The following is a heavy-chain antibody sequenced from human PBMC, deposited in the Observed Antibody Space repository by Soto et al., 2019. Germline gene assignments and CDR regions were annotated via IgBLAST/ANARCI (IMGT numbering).Heavy chain of an antibody. V-gene: IGHV3-11*01. Sequence: GGSLRLSCAASGFTFSNYDMHWVRQATGKGLEWVSTISSSGSTIYYADSVKGRFTISRDNAKNSLYLQMNSLRAEDTAVYYCAGFRNDYGDYADRSVIATHDYWGQGTLVTVSS. CDR2: ISSSGSTI. CDR3: AGFRNDYGDYADRSVIATHDY. D-gene: IGHD4-17*01. CDR1: GFTFSNYD. J-gene: IGHJ4*02.